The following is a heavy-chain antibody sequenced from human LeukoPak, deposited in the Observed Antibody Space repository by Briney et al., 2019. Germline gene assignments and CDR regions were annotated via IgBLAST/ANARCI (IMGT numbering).Heavy chain of an antibody. V-gene: IGHV3-30*18. D-gene: IGHD3-10*01. CDR1: GFTFSSYG. Sequence: PLRCLRVSCVAPGFTFSSYGTHWVCQALGKRLGRVAVISYDVSNKYYADSVKGRFTISRDNSKNTLYLQMNSLRAEDTAVYYCAKSLPYSRYRVQGYYAFDIWGQGTMVTVSS. CDR3: AKSLPYSRYRVQGYYAFDI. J-gene: IGHJ3*02. CDR2: ISYDVSNK.